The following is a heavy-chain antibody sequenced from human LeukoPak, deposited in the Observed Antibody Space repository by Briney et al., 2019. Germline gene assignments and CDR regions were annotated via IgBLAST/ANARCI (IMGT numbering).Heavy chain of an antibody. D-gene: IGHD3-22*01. CDR2: IKQDGGEK. J-gene: IGHJ4*02. CDR3: ARTDSSGYFDY. Sequence: GGSLRLSCGASGFTFSSYWMNWVRQAPGKGLEWVANIKQDGGEKYYVDSVKGRFTISRDNAKNSLYLQMNSLRAEDTAIYYCARTDSSGYFDYWGQGTLVTVSS. CDR1: GFTFSSYW. V-gene: IGHV3-7*01.